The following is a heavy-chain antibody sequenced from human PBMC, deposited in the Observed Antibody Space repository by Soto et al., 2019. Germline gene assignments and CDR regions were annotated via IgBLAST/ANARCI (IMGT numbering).Heavy chain of an antibody. D-gene: IGHD1-1*01. V-gene: IGHV4-34*01. CDR2: INHSGST. CDR3: AGFQPDYNYPFDY. Sequence: PSETLSLTCAVYGGSFSGYYWSWIRQPPGKGLEWIGEINHSGSTNYNPSLKSRVTTSVDTSKNQFSLKLSSVTAADTAVYYCAGFQPDYNYPFDYLSQGAVVTVSS. J-gene: IGHJ4*01. CDR1: GGSFSGYY.